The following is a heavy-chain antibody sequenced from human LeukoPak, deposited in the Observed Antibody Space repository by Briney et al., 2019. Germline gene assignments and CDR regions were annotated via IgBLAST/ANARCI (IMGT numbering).Heavy chain of an antibody. J-gene: IGHJ4*02. D-gene: IGHD5-12*01. V-gene: IGHV3-48*03. CDR1: GFTFSSFE. CDR2: ISSGGSTI. CDR3: ARRVGFRGYVDY. Sequence: GGSLRLSCAASGFTFSSFEMKWVRQAPGKGLEWVSYISSGGSTIYYADSVKGRFTISRDNAKNSLYLQMNSLRAEDTAVYYCARRVGFRGYVDYWGQGTLVTVSS.